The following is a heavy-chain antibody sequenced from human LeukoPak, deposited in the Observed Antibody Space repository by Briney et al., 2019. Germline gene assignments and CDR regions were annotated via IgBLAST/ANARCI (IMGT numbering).Heavy chain of an antibody. V-gene: IGHV4-59*01. Sequence: PSETLSLTCTVSGASTSAYYWNWIRQPPGKGLEWIGYTYSGGNANYNPSLKSRVTISIDTSENQFSLRLTSVTAADTAVYFCAHSKRGGGYYINAFAVWGQGTLVTISS. D-gene: IGHD1-26*01. CDR3: AHSKRGGGYYINAFAV. J-gene: IGHJ3*01. CDR2: TYSGGNA. CDR1: GASTSAYY.